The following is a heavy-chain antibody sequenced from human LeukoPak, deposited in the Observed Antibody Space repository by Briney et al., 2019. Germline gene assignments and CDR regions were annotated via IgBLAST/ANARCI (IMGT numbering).Heavy chain of an antibody. CDR2: IYYSGST. CDR1: GGSISSGGYY. V-gene: IGHV4-31*03. Sequence: SQTLSLTCTVSGGSISSGGYYWSWIRQHPGKGLEWIGYIYYSGSTYYNPSLKSRVTISVDRSKNQFSLKLSSVTAADTAVYYCASSGYYWTPFDYWGQGTLVTVSS. CDR3: ASSGYYWTPFDY. J-gene: IGHJ4*02. D-gene: IGHD3-22*01.